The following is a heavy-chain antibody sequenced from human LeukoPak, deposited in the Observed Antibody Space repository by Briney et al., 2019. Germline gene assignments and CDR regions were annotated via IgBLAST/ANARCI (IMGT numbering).Heavy chain of an antibody. Sequence: GGSLRLSCAASGFTFSDHYMDWVRQAPGKGLEWVGRTRNKAHSYTTEYAASVKGRFTISRDDSKNSLYLQMNSLKTEDTAVYYCTRVHDYTWDGSYFDYWGQGTLVTVSS. D-gene: IGHD3-16*01. CDR2: TRNKAHSYTT. CDR1: GFTFSDHY. V-gene: IGHV3-72*01. CDR3: TRVHDYTWDGSYFDY. J-gene: IGHJ4*02.